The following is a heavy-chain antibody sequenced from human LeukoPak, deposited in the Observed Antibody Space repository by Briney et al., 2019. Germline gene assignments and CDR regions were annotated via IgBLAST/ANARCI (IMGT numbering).Heavy chain of an antibody. Sequence: SETLSLTCTVSGYSISSGYSWGWIRQPPGEGLEWIGNIHHSGSTYYNPSLQSRVTISGDTSENQFSLKLRSVTAADTAVYYCARSVISCSGGTCYNRGYYFDHWGQGTLVTVSS. J-gene: IGHJ4*02. CDR2: IHHSGST. CDR1: GYSISSGYS. D-gene: IGHD2-15*01. V-gene: IGHV4-38-2*02. CDR3: ARSVISCSGGTCYNRGYYFDH.